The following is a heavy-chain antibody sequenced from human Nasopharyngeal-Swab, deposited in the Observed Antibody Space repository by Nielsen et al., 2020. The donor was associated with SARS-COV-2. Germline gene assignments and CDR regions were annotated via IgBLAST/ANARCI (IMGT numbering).Heavy chain of an antibody. D-gene: IGHD3-10*01. J-gene: IGHJ6*02. Sequence: GSLRLSCAASGFTFSSYWMHWVRQAPGKGLVWVSCINSDGTTTRYADSAKGRFTVSRDNAKNTLYLEMNSLRADDTAVYYCARRLVWFGEAHYYYYGMDVWGQGTTVTVSS. CDR3: ARRLVWFGEAHYYYYGMDV. CDR2: INSDGTTT. V-gene: IGHV3-74*01. CDR1: GFTFSSYW.